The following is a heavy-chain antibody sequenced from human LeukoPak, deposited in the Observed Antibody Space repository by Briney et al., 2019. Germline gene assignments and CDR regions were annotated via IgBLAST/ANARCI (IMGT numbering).Heavy chain of an antibody. V-gene: IGHV3-66*01. D-gene: IGHD2-15*01. CDR3: ASGGRQLPQFDY. Sequence: TGGSLRLSCAASGFTVNSNYMSWVRQAPGKGLEWVSLIYSGGSTYYADPVKGRFTISRDNSKNTLYLQMSSLTAEDTAVYYCASGGRQLPQFDYWGQGTLVTVSS. CDR1: GFTVNSNY. J-gene: IGHJ4*02. CDR2: IYSGGST.